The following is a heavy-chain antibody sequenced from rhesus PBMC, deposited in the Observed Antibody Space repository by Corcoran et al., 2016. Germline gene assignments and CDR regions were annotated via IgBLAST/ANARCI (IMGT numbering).Heavy chain of an antibody. CDR2: SYGRGGST. V-gene: IGHV4-92*01. Sequence: QVQLQESGPGVVKPSETLSLPCAVSGSSLSDSYRWSWIRQPPGKGLEWIGRSYGRGGSTDYNPSLKSRVTISTDTSKNQFSLKLSSVTAADTAVYYCARTAYFDYWGQGVLVTVSS. J-gene: IGHJ4*01. CDR3: ARTAYFDY. CDR1: GSSLSDSYR.